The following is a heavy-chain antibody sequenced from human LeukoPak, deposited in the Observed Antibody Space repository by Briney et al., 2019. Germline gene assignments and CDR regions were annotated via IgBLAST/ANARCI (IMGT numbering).Heavy chain of an antibody. CDR1: GVTFSGST. CDR2: IRSKTDSYAT. J-gene: IGHJ4*02. D-gene: IGHD4-11*01. CDR3: TAPTTVDY. Sequence: PRGSLRLSCAASGVTFSGSTMHTVRQASGKGLEWVGHIRSKTDSYATVYAASVKDRFTISRDDSKSTTYLQMSSLKTEDTAVYYCTAPTTVDYWGQGTLVTVSS. V-gene: IGHV3-73*01.